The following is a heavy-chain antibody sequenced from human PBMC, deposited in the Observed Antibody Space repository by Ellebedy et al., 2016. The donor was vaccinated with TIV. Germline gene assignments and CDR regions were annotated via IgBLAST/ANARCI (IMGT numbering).Heavy chain of an antibody. D-gene: IGHD6-6*01. J-gene: IGHJ4*02. CDR3: AKGTPGKGSSCFDY. V-gene: IGHV3-23*01. CDR2: ISGSGCST. Sequence: PGGSLRLSCAASGFTFSDYSMNWIRQAPGKGLEWVSAISGSGCSTYYADSVKGRLTISRDNSKNTLYLQMNSLRAEDTALYYGAKGTPGKGSSCFDYWGQGTLVTVSS. CDR1: GFTFSDYS.